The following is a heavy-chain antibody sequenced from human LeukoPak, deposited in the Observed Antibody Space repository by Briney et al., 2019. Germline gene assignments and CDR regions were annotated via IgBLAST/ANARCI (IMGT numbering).Heavy chain of an antibody. CDR2: TYYSGST. Sequence: LETLSLTCTVSGGSISSSSYYWGWIRQPPGKGLEWIGSTYYSGSTYYNPSLKSRVTISVDTSKNQFSLKLSSVTAADTAVYYCATLAYWGQGTLVTVSS. CDR1: GGSISSSSYY. J-gene: IGHJ4*02. V-gene: IGHV4-39*01. CDR3: ATLAY.